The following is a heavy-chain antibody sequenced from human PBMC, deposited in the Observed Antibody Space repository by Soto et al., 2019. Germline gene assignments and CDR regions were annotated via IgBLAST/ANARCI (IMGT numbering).Heavy chain of an antibody. V-gene: IGHV2-5*02. Sequence: QITLKESGPPLVKPTQTLTLTCTFSGFSLSTSGVGVGWIRQPPGKALEWLALIYWDDDKRYRPSLKSRLTITKATSKYQVVLTMTNIDPVDTTRYHWAHRGGFGELLARNWSDPWGQGTLVTVSS. CDR2: IYWDDDK. CDR1: GFSLSTSGVG. D-gene: IGHD3-10*01. CDR3: AHRGGFGELLARNWSDP. J-gene: IGHJ5*02.